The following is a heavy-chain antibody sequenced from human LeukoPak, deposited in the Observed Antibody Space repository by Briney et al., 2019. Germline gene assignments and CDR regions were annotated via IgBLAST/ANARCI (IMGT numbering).Heavy chain of an antibody. V-gene: IGHV3-21*01. CDR2: ISSSSSYI. CDR3: SRDTADDAFDI. CDR1: GFTFSSYS. Sequence: GGSLRLSCAASGFTFSSYSMNWVRQAPGKGLEWVSSISSSSSYIYYADSVKGRFTISRDNAKNSLYLQMNSLRAEDTAVYYCSRDTADDAFDIWGQGTMVTVSS. J-gene: IGHJ3*02.